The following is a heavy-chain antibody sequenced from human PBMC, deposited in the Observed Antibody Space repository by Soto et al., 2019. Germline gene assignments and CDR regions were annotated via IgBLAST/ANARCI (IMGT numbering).Heavy chain of an antibody. D-gene: IGHD2-15*01. CDR2: ISAYNGDT. Sequence: QVQLVQSGAEVKRPGASVKVSCTASGYTFTSFGISWVRQAPGQGLEWLGWISAYNGDTNYAQKFQGRVTMTTDTYTNTAYMDLRSLRSDDTAVYYCARNFRFRLPRSQGMFDFWGQGTLVTVSS. V-gene: IGHV1-18*04. CDR1: GYTFTSFG. J-gene: IGHJ4*02. CDR3: ARNFRFRLPRSQGMFDF.